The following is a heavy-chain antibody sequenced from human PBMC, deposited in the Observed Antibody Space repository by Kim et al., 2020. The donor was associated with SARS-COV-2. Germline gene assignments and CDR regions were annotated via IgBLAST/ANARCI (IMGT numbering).Heavy chain of an antibody. CDR3: AKGPIFGVVSPHFDY. V-gene: IGHV3-9*01. J-gene: IGHJ4*02. CDR1: GFTFDDYA. D-gene: IGHD3-3*01. Sequence: GGSLRLSCAASGFTFDDYAMHWVRQAPGKGLEWVSGISWNSGSIGYADSVKGRFTISRDNAKNSLYLQMNSLRAEDTALYYCAKGPIFGVVSPHFDYWGQGTLVTVSS. CDR2: ISWNSGSI.